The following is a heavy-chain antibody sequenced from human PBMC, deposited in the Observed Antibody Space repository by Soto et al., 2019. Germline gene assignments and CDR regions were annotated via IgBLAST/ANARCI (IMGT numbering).Heavy chain of an antibody. V-gene: IGHV4-59*01. J-gene: IGHJ4*02. CDR2: IYYSGST. CDR1: GFSISSYY. Sequence: SETLSLTCPVSGFSISSYYWSWIRQPPGKGLEWIGYIYYSGSTNYNPSLKSRVTISVDTSKNQFSLKLSSVTAADTAVYYCARAYGDYVFDYWGQGTLVTVSS. D-gene: IGHD4-17*01. CDR3: ARAYGDYVFDY.